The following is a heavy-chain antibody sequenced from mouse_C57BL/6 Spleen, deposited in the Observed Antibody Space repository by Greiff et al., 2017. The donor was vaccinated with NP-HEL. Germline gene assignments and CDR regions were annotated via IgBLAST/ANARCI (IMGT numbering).Heavy chain of an antibody. CDR2: IDPETGGT. J-gene: IGHJ4*01. CDR3: TRDGSNYPYYYAMDY. Sequence: QVQLQQSGAELVRPGASVTLSCKASGYTFTDYEMHWVKQTPVHGLEWIGAIDPETGGTAYNQKFKGKAILTADKSSSTAYMELRSLTAEDSAVYYCTRDGSNYPYYYAMDYWGQGTSVTVSS. D-gene: IGHD2-5*01. CDR1: GYTFTDYE. V-gene: IGHV1-15*01.